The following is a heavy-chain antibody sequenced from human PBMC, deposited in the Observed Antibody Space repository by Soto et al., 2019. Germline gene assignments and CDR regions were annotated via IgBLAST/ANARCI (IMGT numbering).Heavy chain of an antibody. D-gene: IGHD6-19*01. CDR1: GYTFTDYD. J-gene: IGHJ3*02. V-gene: IGHV1-8*01. Sequence: ASVKVSFKASGYTFTDYDIHWLRQATGQRLEWMGWMNPNADNTGYSEKLQGRVTMTRNTATSTAYMELSSLTSEDTAVYYCARVSGWYGVDSFDTWGQGTLVTVSS. CDR2: MNPNADNT. CDR3: ARVSGWYGVDSFDT.